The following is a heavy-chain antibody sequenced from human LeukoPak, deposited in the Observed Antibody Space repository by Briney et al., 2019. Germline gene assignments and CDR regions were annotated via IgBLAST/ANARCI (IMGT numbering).Heavy chain of an antibody. CDR1: GGTFSSYA. CDR2: IIPIFGTA. CDR3: ASPQHYYDSSGYIFDY. Sequence: SVKVSCKASGGTFSSYAISWVRQAPGQGLEWMGGIIPIFGTANYAQKFQGRVTITADESTSTTYMELSSLRSEDTAVYYCASPQHYYDSSGYIFDYWGQGTLVTVSS. V-gene: IGHV1-69*13. J-gene: IGHJ4*02. D-gene: IGHD3-22*01.